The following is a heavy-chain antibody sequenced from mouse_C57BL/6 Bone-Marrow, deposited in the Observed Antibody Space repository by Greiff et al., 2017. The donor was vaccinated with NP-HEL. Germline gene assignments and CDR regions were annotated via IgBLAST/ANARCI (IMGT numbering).Heavy chain of an antibody. D-gene: IGHD2-4*01. V-gene: IGHV14-4*01. CDR3: TTLHDFYYAMDY. J-gene: IGHJ4*01. CDR1: GFNIKDDY. CDR2: IDPENGDT. Sequence: EVKVVESGAELVRPGASVKLSCTASGFNIKDDYMHWVKQRPEQGLEWIGWIDPENGDTEYASKFQGKATITADTSSNTAYLQLSSLTSEDTAVYYCTTLHDFYYAMDYWGQGTSVTVSS.